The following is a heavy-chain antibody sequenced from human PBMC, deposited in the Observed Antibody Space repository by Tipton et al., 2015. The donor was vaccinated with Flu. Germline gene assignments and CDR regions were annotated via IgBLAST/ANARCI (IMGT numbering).Heavy chain of an antibody. Sequence: SLRLSCVPSEFTFSRYSMIWVRQAPGKGLEWVSYIGSSSSTIYYADSVKGRFTISRDNAKNSLYLQVNSLRAEDTAVYYCAREYSSSSGRAFDIWGQGTMVTVSS. D-gene: IGHD6-6*01. J-gene: IGHJ3*02. V-gene: IGHV3-48*01. CDR3: AREYSSSSGRAFDI. CDR2: IGSSSSTI. CDR1: EFTFSRYS.